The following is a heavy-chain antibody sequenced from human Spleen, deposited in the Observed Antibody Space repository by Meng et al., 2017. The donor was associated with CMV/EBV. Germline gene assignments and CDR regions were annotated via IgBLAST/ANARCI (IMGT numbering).Heavy chain of an antibody. CDR3: ARGIVVLTYYYGMDV. CDR2: IIPVLRTP. CDR1: GGTFSSYL. D-gene: IGHD2-21*02. J-gene: IGHJ6*02. Sequence: SVKVSCKASGGTFSSYLITWVRQAPGQGLEWMGAIIPVLRTPHYAQKFQGRVTITTDESTSTGYMELSSLSSEDTAVYFCARGIVVLTYYYGMDVWGQGTTVTVSS. V-gene: IGHV1-69*05.